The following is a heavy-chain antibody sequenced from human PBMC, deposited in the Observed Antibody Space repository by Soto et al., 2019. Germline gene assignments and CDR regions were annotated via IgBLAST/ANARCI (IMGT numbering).Heavy chain of an antibody. CDR2: ISNSGGST. D-gene: IGHD5-12*01. CDR3: AKDQAGGWISHGYDH. Sequence: EVHLLQSGGDLVQPGGSLRLACAASGFAFSGYAMSWVRQAPGKGLEWVSGISNSGGSTFYADSVKGRFTISRDNSENTLYLQMNSLKAEDTAVYFCAKDQAGGWISHGYDHWGQGSRVAVS. J-gene: IGHJ5*02. V-gene: IGHV3-23*01. CDR1: GFAFSGYA.